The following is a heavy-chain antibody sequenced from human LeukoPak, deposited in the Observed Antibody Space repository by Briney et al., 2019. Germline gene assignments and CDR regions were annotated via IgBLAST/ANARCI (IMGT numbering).Heavy chain of an antibody. J-gene: IGHJ4*02. CDR3: ARVVPLAAGYDRAGYYFDY. Sequence: SVKVSCKASGYTFTGYYMHWVRQAPGQGLEWMGGIIPIFGTANYAQKFQGRVTITTDESTSTAYMELSSLRSEDTAVYYCARVVPLAAGYDRAGYYFDYWGQGTLVTVSS. CDR1: GYTFTGYY. D-gene: IGHD3-22*01. V-gene: IGHV1-69*05. CDR2: IIPIFGTA.